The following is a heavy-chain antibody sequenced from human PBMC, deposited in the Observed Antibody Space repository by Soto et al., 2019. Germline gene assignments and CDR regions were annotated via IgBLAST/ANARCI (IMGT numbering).Heavy chain of an antibody. CDR2: INHSGST. V-gene: IGHV4-34*01. D-gene: IGHD2-8*01. CDR3: ARGPSRMVYASVSYYFAY. J-gene: IGHJ4*02. Sequence: SETLSLTCAVYGGSFSGYYWSWIRQPPGKGLEWIGEINHSGSTNYNPSLKSRVTISVDTSKNQFSLKLSSVTAADTAVYYCARGPSRMVYASVSYYFAYWGQGTLVTVSS. CDR1: GGSFSGYY.